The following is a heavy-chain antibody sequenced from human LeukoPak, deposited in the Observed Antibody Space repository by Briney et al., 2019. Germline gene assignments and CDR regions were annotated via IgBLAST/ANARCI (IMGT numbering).Heavy chain of an antibody. D-gene: IGHD2-15*01. CDR1: GYTFTSYG. Sequence: GASVKVSCKASGYTFTSYGISWVRQAPGQGLEWMGWISAYNGNTNYAQKLQGRVTMTTDTSTSTAYMELRSLRSDDTVVYYCARYCSGGSCTPGRDYWGQGTLVTVSS. V-gene: IGHV1-18*01. CDR2: ISAYNGNT. J-gene: IGHJ4*02. CDR3: ARYCSGGSCTPGRDY.